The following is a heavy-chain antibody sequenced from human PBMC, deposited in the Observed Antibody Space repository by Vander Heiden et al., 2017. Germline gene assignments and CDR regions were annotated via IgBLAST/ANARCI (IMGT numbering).Heavy chain of an antibody. CDR2: ISSSGSTI. Sequence: QLQLVQAAGGLVKPGGSLRLSCAPSGFTVSDYYMSWIRQAPWKGLEWVSHISSSGSTIYYAGSVKGRFTISRDNAKNSLYLQMNSLRAEDTAVYYCARGYGVVVNPAGYWGQGTLVTVSS. D-gene: IGHD3-3*01. J-gene: IGHJ4*02. CDR3: ARGYGVVVNPAGY. V-gene: IGHV3-11*01. CDR1: GFTVSDYY.